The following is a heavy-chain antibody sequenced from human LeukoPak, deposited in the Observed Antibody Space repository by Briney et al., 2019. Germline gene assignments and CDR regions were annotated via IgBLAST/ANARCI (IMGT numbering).Heavy chain of an antibody. V-gene: IGHV4-30-4*07. D-gene: IGHD1-26*01. Sequence: SETLSLTCAVSGGSISSGGYSWSWIRQPPGKGLEWIGYIYYSGSTYYNPSLKSRVTISLDTSKNQFSLKLSSVTAAHTAVYYCARDSVYSGSSLDYWGQGNLVTVSS. CDR2: IYYSGST. CDR1: GGSISSGGYS. J-gene: IGHJ4*02. CDR3: ARDSVYSGSSLDY.